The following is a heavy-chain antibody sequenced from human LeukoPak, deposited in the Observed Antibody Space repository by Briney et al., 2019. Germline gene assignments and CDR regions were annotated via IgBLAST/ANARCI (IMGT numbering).Heavy chain of an antibody. V-gene: IGHV3-7*03. CDR1: GFAFSGFW. D-gene: IGHD6-6*01. Sequence: GGSLRLSCAVSGFAFSGFWMSWSRQAPGKGLEWVASINSDGSEGYYADVVKGRFTISRDNAKNSLYLQINSLRAEDTAVYYCARSSYSSSSSVWGQGTMVTVSS. J-gene: IGHJ3*01. CDR2: INSDGSEG. CDR3: ARSSYSSSSSV.